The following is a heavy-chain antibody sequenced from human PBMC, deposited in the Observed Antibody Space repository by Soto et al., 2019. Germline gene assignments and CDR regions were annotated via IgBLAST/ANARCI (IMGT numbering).Heavy chain of an antibody. CDR1: GYSFTSYW. J-gene: IGHJ4*02. V-gene: IGHV5-51*01. CDR3: ARLSDYVSDFHY. D-gene: IGHD3-16*01. CDR2: IYPGDSDT. Sequence: GESLKISCKGSGYSFTSYWIGWVLQMPGKGLEWMGIIYPGDSDTKYSPSFQGQVTISADKSISTAYLQWSSLKASGTAMYYCARLSDYVSDFHYWGQGTLATVSS.